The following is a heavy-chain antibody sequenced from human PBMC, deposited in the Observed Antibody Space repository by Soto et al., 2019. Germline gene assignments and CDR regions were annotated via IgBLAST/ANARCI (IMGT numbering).Heavy chain of an antibody. J-gene: IGHJ6*02. CDR1: GYTFSAYA. CDR2: IHGGNGNT. CDR3: VRDRRDDYYYYYAMDV. V-gene: IGHV1-3*01. Sequence: ASVKVSCKASGYTFSAYAIHWVRQAPGQRLEWMGWIHGGNGNTKYSQNFQGRVTITRDTSATTAYMELSSLRSEDTAVYYCVRDRRDDYYYYYAMDVWGQGTTVTSP.